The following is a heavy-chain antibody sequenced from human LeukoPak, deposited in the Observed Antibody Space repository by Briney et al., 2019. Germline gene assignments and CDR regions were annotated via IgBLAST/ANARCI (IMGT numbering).Heavy chain of an antibody. J-gene: IGHJ4*02. CDR1: GFTFIAYD. V-gene: IGHV3-30*18. Sequence: GTSLRLSCAASGFTFIAYDMHWGRQAPGEGLEGGAVISFVGGERGYADSVKGRFSISRDNPKNTLYLQMNSLRPDNTAVYYCAKDPYPYASGRATSDFWGQGALVTVSS. D-gene: IGHD3-10*01. CDR2: ISFVGGER. CDR3: AKDPYPYASGRATSDF.